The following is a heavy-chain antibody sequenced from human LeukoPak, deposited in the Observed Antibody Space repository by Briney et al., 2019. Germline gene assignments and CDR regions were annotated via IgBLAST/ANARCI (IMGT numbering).Heavy chain of an antibody. CDR2: MNPNRGNT. Sequence: AASVKVSCKASGYTFTSYDINWVRQATGQGLEWMRWMNPNRGNTGYAQKLQGRVTITRNTSKITAYMELSSLRSEDTAVYYCARGQYYHGSGSGDYFDYWGQGTLVTVSS. CDR1: GYTFTSYD. J-gene: IGHJ4*02. CDR3: ARGQYYHGSGSGDYFDY. D-gene: IGHD3-10*01. V-gene: IGHV1-8*03.